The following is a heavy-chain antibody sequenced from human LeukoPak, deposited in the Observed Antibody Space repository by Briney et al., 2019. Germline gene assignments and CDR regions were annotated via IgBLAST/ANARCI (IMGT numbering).Heavy chain of an antibody. V-gene: IGHV1-46*01. CDR2: INPSGGST. D-gene: IGHD6-6*01. CDR1: GYTFTSYY. Sequence: ASVKVSCKASGYTFTSYYMHWVRQAPGQGLEWMGIINPSGGSTSYAQKFQGRVTITADESTSTAYMELSSLRSEDTAVYYCARSVSSFALRQSNWFDPWGQGTLVTVSS. J-gene: IGHJ5*02. CDR3: ARSVSSFALRQSNWFDP.